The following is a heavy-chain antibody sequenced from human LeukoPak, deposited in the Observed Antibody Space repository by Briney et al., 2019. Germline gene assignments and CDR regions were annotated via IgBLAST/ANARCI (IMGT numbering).Heavy chain of an antibody. D-gene: IGHD2-2*01. V-gene: IGHV3-49*04. CDR1: GFTFDDYA. J-gene: IGHJ4*02. CDR3: TRVVGDPGDEDY. CDR2: IRSKAYGGTT. Sequence: GGSLRLSCAASGFTFDDYAMSWVRQAPGKGLEWVGFIRSKAYGGTTEYAASVKGRFTISRDDSKSIAYLQMNSLKTGDTAVYYCTRVVGDPGDEDYWGQGTLVTVSS.